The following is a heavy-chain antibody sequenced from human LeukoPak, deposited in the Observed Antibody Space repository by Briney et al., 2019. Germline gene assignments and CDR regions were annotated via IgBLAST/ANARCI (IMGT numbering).Heavy chain of an antibody. CDR1: GGSISSYY. V-gene: IGHV4-59*01. CDR2: IYYSGST. D-gene: IGHD3-3*01. J-gene: IGHJ4*02. Sequence: SETLSLTCTVSGGSISSYYWSWIRQPPGKGLEWIGYIYYSGSTNYNPSLKSRVTISVDTSKNQFSLKLSSVTAADTAVYYCARADWSGYYHFDYWGQGTLVTVSS. CDR3: ARADWSGYYHFDY.